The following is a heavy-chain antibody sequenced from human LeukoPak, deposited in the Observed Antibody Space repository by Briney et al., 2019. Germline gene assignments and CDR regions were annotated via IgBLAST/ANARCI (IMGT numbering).Heavy chain of an antibody. CDR1: GGSFSGYY. V-gene: IGHV4-34*01. J-gene: IGHJ3*02. CDR3: ARRRLWFGDWPQTRPQNPFDI. Sequence: PSETLSLTCAVYGGSFSGYYWSWIRQPPGKGLEWIGEINHSGSTNYNPSLKSRITISVETSKNHFSLNLSSVTAADTAVYFCARRRLWFGDWPQTRPQNPFDIWGQGTLVTVTS. CDR2: INHSGST. D-gene: IGHD3-10*01.